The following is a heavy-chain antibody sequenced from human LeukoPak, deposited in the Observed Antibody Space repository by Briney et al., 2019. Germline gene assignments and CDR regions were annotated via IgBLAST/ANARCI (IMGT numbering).Heavy chain of an antibody. Sequence: PGGSLRLSCAASGFTFSSYGMHWVRQAPGKGLEWVAVIWYDGSNKYYADSVKGRFTISRDNSKNTLYLQMNSLRAEDTAVYYCARDVHDFWSGHRTNWFDPWGQGTLVTVPS. CDR2: IWYDGSNK. V-gene: IGHV3-33*01. J-gene: IGHJ5*02. CDR3: ARDVHDFWSGHRTNWFDP. D-gene: IGHD3-3*01. CDR1: GFTFSSYG.